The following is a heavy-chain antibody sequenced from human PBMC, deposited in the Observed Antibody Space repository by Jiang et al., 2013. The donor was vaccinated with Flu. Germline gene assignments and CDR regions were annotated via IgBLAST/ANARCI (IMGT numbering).Heavy chain of an antibody. V-gene: IGHV1-2*02. CDR1: GHTFTGYY. CDR2: INPNSGDT. J-gene: IGHJ4*02. CDR3: ARGDPLYDFAY. D-gene: IGHD3-16*01. Sequence: EVKKPGASVKVSCKTSGHTFTGYYMHWVRQAPGLGLEWMGWINPNSGDTNYAQKFQGRVTMTRDTSISTAYMELSSLRSDDTAVYYCARGDPLYDFAYWGQGTLVTVSS.